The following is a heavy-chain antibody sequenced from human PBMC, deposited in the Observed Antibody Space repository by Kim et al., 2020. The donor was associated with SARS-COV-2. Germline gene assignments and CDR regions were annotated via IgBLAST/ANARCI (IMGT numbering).Heavy chain of an antibody. CDR3: ARTYYSSGWYSDWYFDL. J-gene: IGHJ2*01. Sequence: QSRFTISRENAKNTLYLQMNSLRAEDTAVYYCARTYYSSGWYSDWYFDLWGRGTLVTVSS. V-gene: IGHV3-74*01. D-gene: IGHD6-19*01.